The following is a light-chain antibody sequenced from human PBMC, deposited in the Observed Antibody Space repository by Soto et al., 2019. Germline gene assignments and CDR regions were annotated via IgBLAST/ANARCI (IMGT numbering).Light chain of an antibody. Sequence: EIVLTQSPATLSLSPGERATLSCRASQGVSSNLAWYQQKPGQAPRLLIYGASNRATGLPVRFSGSGSGTEFTLTISSLQSEDFAVYYCQQYSNWHIPFGQGTRLEIK. J-gene: IGKJ5*01. CDR3: QQYSNWHIP. CDR2: GAS. V-gene: IGKV3D-15*01. CDR1: QGVSSN.